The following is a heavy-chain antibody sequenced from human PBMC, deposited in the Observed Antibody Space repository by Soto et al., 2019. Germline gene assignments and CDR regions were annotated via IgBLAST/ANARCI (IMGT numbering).Heavy chain of an antibody. J-gene: IGHJ4*02. CDR2: IWFDGSKK. CDR1: EFIFSSYG. D-gene: IGHD3-22*01. Sequence: QVQLVESGGGVVQPGRSLRLSCAASEFIFSSYGMHWVRQAPGKGLEWVAVIWFDGSKKYYADSVKGRFTISRDNSKNTLYLQMNSLRAEDTAVYYCASDNWAEPYYYDSSGFFDYWGQGTLVTVSS. V-gene: IGHV3-33*01. CDR3: ASDNWAEPYYYDSSGFFDY.